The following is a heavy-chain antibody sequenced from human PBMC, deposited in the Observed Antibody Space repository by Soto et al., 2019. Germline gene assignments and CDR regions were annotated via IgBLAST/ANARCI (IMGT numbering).Heavy chain of an antibody. J-gene: IGHJ4*02. D-gene: IGHD3-9*01. V-gene: IGHV4-4*07. CDR2: IYTSGTT. Sequence: ETLSLTSTDSGGSMSGYYLSWIRQPAGERLEWIGRIYTSGTTDFNPSLKGRVTMSVDTSKNQFSLKLTSVTAADTALYYCAREDYYDTGYYVVWGQGTQVTVSS. CDR3: AREDYYDTGYYVV. CDR1: GGSMSGYY.